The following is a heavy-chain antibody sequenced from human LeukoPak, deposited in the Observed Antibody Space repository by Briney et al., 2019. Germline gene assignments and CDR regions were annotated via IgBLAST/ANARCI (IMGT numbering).Heavy chain of an antibody. CDR3: AKGRTIFGVALFDY. CDR2: ISGSGGST. V-gene: IGHV3-23*01. Sequence: GGSLRLSCAASGFTFSSYAMSWVRQAPGKGLEWVSAISGSGGSTYYAGSVKGRFTISRDNSKNTLYLQMNSLRAEDTAVYYCAKGRTIFGVALFDYWGQGTLVTVSS. J-gene: IGHJ4*02. D-gene: IGHD3-3*01. CDR1: GFTFSSYA.